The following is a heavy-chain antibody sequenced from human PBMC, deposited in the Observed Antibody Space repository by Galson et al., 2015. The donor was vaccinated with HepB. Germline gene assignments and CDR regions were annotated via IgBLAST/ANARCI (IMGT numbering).Heavy chain of an antibody. CDR1: GDSITNYY. J-gene: IGHJ4*02. D-gene: IGHD3-22*01. CDR2: IHSGGVT. V-gene: IGHV4-4*07. Sequence: ETLSLTCNVSGDSITNYYWSWIRQPAGKGLEWIGRIHSGGVTNYNPSLKSRVAMSVDASRNQTSLKLSSVTAADTAIYFCARRDSSAWYFDLWGQGTRVTVSS. CDR3: ARRDSSAWYFDL.